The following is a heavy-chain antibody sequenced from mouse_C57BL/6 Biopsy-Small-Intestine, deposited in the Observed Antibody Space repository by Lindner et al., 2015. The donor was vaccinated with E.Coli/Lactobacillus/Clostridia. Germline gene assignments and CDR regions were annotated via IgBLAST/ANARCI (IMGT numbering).Heavy chain of an antibody. CDR1: GFNIKDDY. V-gene: IGHV14-3*01. Sequence: VQLQESGAELVRPGASVKLSCTASGFNIKDDYMHWVKKRPEQGLEWIGRIDPANGNTKYAPKFQDKATITTDTSSNTAYLQLSSLTSEDTAIYYCTRFGDFAWFTYWGQGTLVTVSA. D-gene: IGHD2-13*01. CDR3: TRFGDFAWFTY. CDR2: IDPANGNT. J-gene: IGHJ3*01.